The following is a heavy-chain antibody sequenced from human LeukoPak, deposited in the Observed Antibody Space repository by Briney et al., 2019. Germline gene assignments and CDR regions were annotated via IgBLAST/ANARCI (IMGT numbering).Heavy chain of an antibody. CDR1: GYTFTSYA. Sequence: ASVKVSCKASGYTFTSYAMHWVRQAPGQRLEWMGWINAGNGNAKYSQKLQGRVTMTTDTSTSTAYMELRSLRSDDTAVYYCARDLPLIVVVPAATKRNWFDPWGQGTLVTVSS. CDR3: ARDLPLIVVVPAATKRNWFDP. CDR2: INAGNGNA. J-gene: IGHJ5*02. V-gene: IGHV1-3*01. D-gene: IGHD2-2*01.